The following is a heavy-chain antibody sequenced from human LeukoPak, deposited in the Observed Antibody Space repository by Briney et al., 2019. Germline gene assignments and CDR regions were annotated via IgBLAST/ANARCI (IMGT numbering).Heavy chain of an antibody. Sequence: ASVKVSCKASGYTFTSYALHWVRQAPGQRLEWMGWINAGNGNTKYSQKFQGRVTITRDTSASTAYMELSSLRSEDTAVYYCARRGGYSSSWYNYYYGMDVWGQGTTVTVSS. D-gene: IGHD6-13*01. V-gene: IGHV1-3*01. J-gene: IGHJ6*02. CDR2: INAGNGNT. CDR3: ARRGGYSSSWYNYYYGMDV. CDR1: GYTFTSYA.